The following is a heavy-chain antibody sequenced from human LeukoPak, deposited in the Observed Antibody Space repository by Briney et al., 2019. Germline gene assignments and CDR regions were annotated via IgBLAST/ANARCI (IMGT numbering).Heavy chain of an antibody. V-gene: IGHV3-23*01. Sequence: GGSLRLSCAASGFTFSSYAMSWVRQAPGKGLEWVSAISGSGGSTYNADSVKGRFTISRDISKNTLYLQMNNLRAEDTAVYYCVAWGPPFDYWGQGTLVTVSS. D-gene: IGHD3-16*01. CDR3: VAWGPPFDY. J-gene: IGHJ4*02. CDR2: ISGSGGST. CDR1: GFTFSSYA.